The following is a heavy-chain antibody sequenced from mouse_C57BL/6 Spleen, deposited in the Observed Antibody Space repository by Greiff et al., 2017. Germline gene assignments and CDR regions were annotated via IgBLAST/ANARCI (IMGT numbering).Heavy chain of an antibody. Sequence: QVQLKQSGAELVRPGTSVKVSCKASGYAFTNYLIEWVKQRPGQGLEWIGVINPGSGGTNYNEKFKGKATLTADKSSSTAYMQLSSLTSEDSAVYVCARVGGNSWYLDVWGTGTTVTVSS. J-gene: IGHJ1*03. CDR3: ARVGGNSWYLDV. V-gene: IGHV1-54*01. D-gene: IGHD2-1*01. CDR1: GYAFTNYL. CDR2: INPGSGGT.